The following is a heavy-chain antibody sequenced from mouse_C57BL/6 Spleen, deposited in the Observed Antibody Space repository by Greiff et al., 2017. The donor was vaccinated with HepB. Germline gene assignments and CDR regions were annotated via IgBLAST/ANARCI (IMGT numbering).Heavy chain of an antibody. Sequence: EVKVEESGGGLVKPGGSLKLSCAASGFTFSSYTMSWVRQTPEKRLEWVATISGGGGNTYYPDSVKGRFTISRDNAKNTLYLQMSSLRSEDTALYYCARHAYYSNPMDYWGQGTSVTVSS. CDR3: ARHAYYSNPMDY. D-gene: IGHD2-5*01. CDR1: GFTFSSYT. CDR2: ISGGGGNT. J-gene: IGHJ4*01. V-gene: IGHV5-9*01.